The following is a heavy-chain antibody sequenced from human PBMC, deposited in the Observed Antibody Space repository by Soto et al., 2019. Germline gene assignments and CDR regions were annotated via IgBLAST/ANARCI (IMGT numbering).Heavy chain of an antibody. CDR1: GGSISSYY. J-gene: IGHJ6*03. D-gene: IGHD6-6*01. CDR2: IYYSGST. CDR3: ARVGVAARPNYYYYMDV. Sequence: PSETLSLTCTVSGGSISSYYWSWIRQPPWKGLEWIGYIYYSGSTNYNPSLKSRVTISVDTSKNQFSLKLSSVTAADTAVYYCARVGVAARPNYYYYMDVWGKGTTVTVSS. V-gene: IGHV4-59*01.